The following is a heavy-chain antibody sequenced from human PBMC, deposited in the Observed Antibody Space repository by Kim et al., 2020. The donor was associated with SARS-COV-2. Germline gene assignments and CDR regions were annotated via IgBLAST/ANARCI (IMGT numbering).Heavy chain of an antibody. CDR1: GFTFTNYA. J-gene: IGHJ4*02. D-gene: IGHD6-6*01. Sequence: GGSLRLSCAASGFTFTNYAMNWVRQAPGKGLEWVSLISASGGSTYYADSVKGRFTISRDNSRNTVYLQMNSLRAEDTALYYCAKVLAIPRPNCFDYWGQGTLVTVSS. CDR2: ISASGGST. CDR3: AKVLAIPRPNCFDY. V-gene: IGHV3-23*01.